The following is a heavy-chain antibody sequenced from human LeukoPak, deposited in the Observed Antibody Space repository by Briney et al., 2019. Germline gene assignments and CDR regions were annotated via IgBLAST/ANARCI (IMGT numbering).Heavy chain of an antibody. J-gene: IGHJ5*02. CDR1: GWSFNDYY. D-gene: IGHD2-2*01. CDR3: ASGQVPAARGYNWFDP. V-gene: IGHV4-34*01. Sequence: PSETLSLTCAVYGWSFNDYYWNWIRQPPGKGLEWVGEINARGDTNFNPSLKSRVTISVDTSKSQFSLTLTSMIAADTAVYYCASGQVPAARGYNWFDPWGQGTLVTVSS. CDR2: INARGDT.